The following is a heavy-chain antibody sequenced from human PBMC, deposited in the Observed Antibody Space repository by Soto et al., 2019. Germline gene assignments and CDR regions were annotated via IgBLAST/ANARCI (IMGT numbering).Heavy chain of an antibody. Sequence: QVQLQESGPGLVKPSETLSLTCTVSGGSISSYYWSWMRQPPGKGLEWIGYIYYSGSTNYNPSLMRRVTLYVYTSKIQFSLKLNSVTAAYTAVYYCARHPDYDILTEYYSFGYLGQGTLVTVSS. CDR2: IYYSGST. V-gene: IGHV4-59*08. J-gene: IGHJ4*02. CDR3: ARHPDYDILTEYYSFGY. CDR1: GGSISSYY. D-gene: IGHD3-9*01.